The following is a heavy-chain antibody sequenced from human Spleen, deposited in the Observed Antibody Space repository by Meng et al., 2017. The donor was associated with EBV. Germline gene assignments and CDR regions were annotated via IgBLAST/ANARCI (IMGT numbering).Heavy chain of an antibody. V-gene: IGHV3-11*01. CDR2: ISSSGSTI. CDR3: ARDGGYDDS. D-gene: IGHD5-12*01. CDR1: GISFSDHY. Sequence: QVQLVGSGVGCGKAGGSLRFSCAASGISFSDHYMSWIRQAPGKGLEWVSYISSSGSTINYVDPVKGRFTISRDNAKNSLYLQMNSLRAEDTAVYYCARDGGYDDSWGQGTLVTVSS. J-gene: IGHJ5*01.